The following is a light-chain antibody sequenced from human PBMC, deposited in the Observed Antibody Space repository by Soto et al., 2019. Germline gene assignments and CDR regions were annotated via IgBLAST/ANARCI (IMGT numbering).Light chain of an antibody. Sequence: EIVMTQSPATLSVSPGERATLSCRASQSVNYNLAWYQQKPGQAPRLLIYSASTRATGTPARCSGSGSGTEFTLTISRPQSEDFAVYYCQQYNNWPPLTFGGGTKVDIK. CDR2: SAS. CDR3: QQYNNWPPLT. CDR1: QSVNYN. J-gene: IGKJ4*01. V-gene: IGKV3D-15*01.